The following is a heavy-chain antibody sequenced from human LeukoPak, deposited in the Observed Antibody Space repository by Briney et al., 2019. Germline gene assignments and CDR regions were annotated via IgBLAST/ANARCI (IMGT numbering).Heavy chain of an antibody. D-gene: IGHD6-6*01. CDR1: GDSIFTNNVA. CDR2: TYYRSKWSF. J-gene: IGHJ4*02. CDR3: ARGKYTSFDN. V-gene: IGHV6-1*01. Sequence: SQTLSLTFAISGDSIFTNNVAWNWLRQSPSRGLEWLGRTYYRSKWSFDYAVSVKSRITINADTSKNQFSLQLSSVTPEDTAVYYCARGKYTSFDNWGRGTLVTVSS.